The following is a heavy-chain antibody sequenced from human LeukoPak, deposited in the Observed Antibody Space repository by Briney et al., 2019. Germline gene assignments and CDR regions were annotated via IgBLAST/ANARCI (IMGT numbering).Heavy chain of an antibody. Sequence: GASVKVSCKASGYTFTSYYMHWVRQAPGQGLEWMGWINPNSGGTNYAQKFQGRVTMTRDTSISTAYMELSRLRSDDTAVYYCATSPLYGDHAAYFDYWGQGTLVTVSS. D-gene: IGHD4-17*01. CDR2: INPNSGGT. CDR3: ATSPLYGDHAAYFDY. V-gene: IGHV1-2*02. CDR1: GYTFTSYY. J-gene: IGHJ4*02.